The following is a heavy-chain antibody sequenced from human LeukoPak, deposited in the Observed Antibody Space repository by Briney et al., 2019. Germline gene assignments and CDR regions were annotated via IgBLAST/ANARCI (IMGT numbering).Heavy chain of an antibody. CDR1: GFTFGDYA. D-gene: IGHD2-2*01. V-gene: IGHV3-49*04. CDR3: TRSPLGYCSSTSCYAKTDIYYYYYMDV. CDR2: IRSKAYGGTT. Sequence: PGGSLRLSCTASGFTFGDYAMSWVRQAPGKGLEWVGFIRSKAYGGTTEYAASVKGRFTISRDDSKSIAYLQMNSLKTEDTAVYYCTRSPLGYCSSTSCYAKTDIYYYYYMDVWGKGTTVTISS. J-gene: IGHJ6*03.